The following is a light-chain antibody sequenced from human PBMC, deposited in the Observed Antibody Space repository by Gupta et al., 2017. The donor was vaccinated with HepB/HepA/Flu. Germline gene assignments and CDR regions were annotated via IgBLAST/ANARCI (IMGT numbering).Light chain of an antibody. Sequence: ILLTHSPYSLAVSLGETATINCKSSQSVLYSSNNKNYLAWYQQKPGQPPKLLLYWASTRESGVPDRFSGSGSGTDFTLTISSLQAEDVAVYYCQQYYSSPFTFGPGTKVDIK. CDR1: QSVLYSSNNKNY. CDR2: WAS. J-gene: IGKJ3*01. V-gene: IGKV4-1*01. CDR3: QQYYSSPFT.